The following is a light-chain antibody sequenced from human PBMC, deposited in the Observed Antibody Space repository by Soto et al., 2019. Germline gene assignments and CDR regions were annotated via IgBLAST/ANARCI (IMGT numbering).Light chain of an antibody. Sequence: DIQMTQSPSSLSASVGDRVTITCRASQVISNYLAWYQQKPGKVPKRLIYAASTLQSGVPSRFSGSGSGTDFTLTISSLQPEDVATNYCQKYNSAPWTFGQGTKVEIK. CDR1: QVISNY. J-gene: IGKJ1*01. V-gene: IGKV1-27*01. CDR2: AAS. CDR3: QKYNSAPWT.